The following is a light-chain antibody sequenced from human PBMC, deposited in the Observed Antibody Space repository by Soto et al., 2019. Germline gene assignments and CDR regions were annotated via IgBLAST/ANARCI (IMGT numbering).Light chain of an antibody. CDR3: SSYTSTNTLV. Sequence: QSVLTQPASVSGSPGQSITISCTGTGSDVGGYDYVSWYQHHPGKAPKFMIYEVSNRPSGVSNRFSGSKSGNTASLTISGLQAEDGADYYCSSYTSTNTLVFGGGTKVTVL. V-gene: IGLV2-14*01. CDR2: EVS. CDR1: GSDVGGYDY. J-gene: IGLJ2*01.